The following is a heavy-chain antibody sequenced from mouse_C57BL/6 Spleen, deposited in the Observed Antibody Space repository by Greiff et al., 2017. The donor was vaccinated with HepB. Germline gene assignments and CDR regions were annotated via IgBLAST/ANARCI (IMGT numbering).Heavy chain of an antibody. V-gene: IGHV1-18*01. J-gene: IGHJ1*03. CDR2: INPNNGGT. CDR1: GYTFTDYY. Sequence: EVQLQQSGPELVKPGASVKIPCKASGYTFTDYYMDWVKQSHGKSLEWIGDINPNNGGTIYNQKFKGKATLTVDKSSSTAYMELRSLTSEDTAVYYCARGGYLSRGYFDVWGTGTTVTVSS. CDR3: ARGGYLSRGYFDV. D-gene: IGHD3-1*01.